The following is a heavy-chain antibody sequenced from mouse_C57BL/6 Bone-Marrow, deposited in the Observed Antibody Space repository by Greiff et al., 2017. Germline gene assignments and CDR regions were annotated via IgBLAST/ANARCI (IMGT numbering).Heavy chain of an antibody. D-gene: IGHD1-1*01. CDR3: TTDTTVAPHCYAMDY. CDR1: GFNFKDYS. J-gene: IGHJ4*01. V-gene: IGHV14-4*01. Sequence: EVQLQQSGAELVRPGASVKLSCTASGFNFKDYSMHWVKQRPEQGLEWIGRIDPDNGDTDYASKFQGQDTITEDTASNTAYLQLSSLTSEDTAVYYCTTDTTVAPHCYAMDYWDRGTSVTVSA. CDR2: IDPDNGDT.